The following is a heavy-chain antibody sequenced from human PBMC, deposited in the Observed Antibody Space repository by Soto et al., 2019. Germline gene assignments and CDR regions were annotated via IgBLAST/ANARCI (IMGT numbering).Heavy chain of an antibody. V-gene: IGHV4-34*01. CDR1: GGSFSGYY. J-gene: IGHJ3*02. CDR3: ARGKVAAAGLDAFDI. CDR2: INHSGST. D-gene: IGHD6-13*01. Sequence: SETLSLTCAVYGGSFSGYYWSWIRQPPGKGLEWIGEINHSGSTNYNPSLKSRVTISVDTSKNQFSLKLSSVTAADTAVYYCARGKVAAAGLDAFDIWGQGTMVTVSS.